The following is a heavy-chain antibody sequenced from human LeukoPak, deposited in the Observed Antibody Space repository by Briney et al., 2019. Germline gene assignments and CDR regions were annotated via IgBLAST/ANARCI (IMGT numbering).Heavy chain of an antibody. CDR2: ISSSGSTI. V-gene: IGHV3-48*03. Sequence: GGSLRLSCAASGFTFSSYEMNWVRQAPGKGLEWVSYISSSGSTIYYADSVKGRFTISRDNAKNSLYLQMDSLRAEDTAVYYCARDRPGQSYYYDSSGYYGTNVFDYWGQGTLVTVSS. CDR1: GFTFSSYE. CDR3: ARDRPGQSYYYDSSGYYGTNVFDY. J-gene: IGHJ4*02. D-gene: IGHD3-22*01.